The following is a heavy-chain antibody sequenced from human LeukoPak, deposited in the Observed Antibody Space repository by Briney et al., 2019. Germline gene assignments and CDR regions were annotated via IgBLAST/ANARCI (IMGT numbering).Heavy chain of an antibody. CDR3: ARHRYSSSWPLDY. D-gene: IGHD6-13*01. CDR1: GGSISSGSYY. CDR2: IYYSGST. J-gene: IGHJ4*02. Sequence: SETLSLTCTVSGGSISSGSYYWGWIRQPPGKGLEWIGSIYYSGSTYYNPSLKSRVTISVDTSKNQFSLKLSSVTAADTAVYYCARHRYSSSWPLDYWGQGTLVTVSS. V-gene: IGHV4-39*01.